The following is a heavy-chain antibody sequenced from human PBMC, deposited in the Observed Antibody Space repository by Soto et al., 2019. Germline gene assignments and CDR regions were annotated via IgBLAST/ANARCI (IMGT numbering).Heavy chain of an antibody. CDR2: IIPILGIA. J-gene: IGHJ4*02. CDR3: ARDYGDYGGGLGYFDY. D-gene: IGHD4-17*01. V-gene: IGHV1-69*04. Sequence: GASVKVSCKASGGTFSSYTISWVRQAPGQGLEWMGRIIPILGIANYAQKFQGRVTITADKSTSTAYMELSSLRSEDTAVYYCARDYGDYGGGLGYFDYWGQGTLVTVSS. CDR1: GGTFSSYT.